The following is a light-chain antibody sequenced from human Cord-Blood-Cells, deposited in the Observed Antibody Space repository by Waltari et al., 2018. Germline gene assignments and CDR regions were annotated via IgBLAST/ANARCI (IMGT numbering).Light chain of an antibody. CDR3: QSADSSGTYV. Sequence: SYELTQPPSVSVSPGQTARITCSGDALPKQYAYWYQQKPGQAPVLVIYKDSERPSGIPGRLSISSSGTTVTLTISGVQAEDEADYFCQSADSSGTYVFGTGTKVTVL. CDR1: ALPKQY. V-gene: IGLV3-25*03. CDR2: KDS. J-gene: IGLJ1*01.